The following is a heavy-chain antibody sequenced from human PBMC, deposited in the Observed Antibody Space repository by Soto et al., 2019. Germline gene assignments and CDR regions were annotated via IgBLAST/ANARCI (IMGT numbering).Heavy chain of an antibody. CDR1: GFTFSDYY. D-gene: IGHD2-2*02. V-gene: IGHV3-11*01. J-gene: IGHJ6*01. CDR2: ISSSSSTI. Sequence: GGSLRLSCAASGFTFSDYYMIWIRQAPGKGLEWVSYISSSSSTIYYAESVKGRFTISRDNAKNSLYLQMNSLRAEDTAVYSCARDGGCSSSTCHNYSYYGLDVWGQGAKGTLPS. CDR3: ARDGGCSSSTCHNYSYYGLDV.